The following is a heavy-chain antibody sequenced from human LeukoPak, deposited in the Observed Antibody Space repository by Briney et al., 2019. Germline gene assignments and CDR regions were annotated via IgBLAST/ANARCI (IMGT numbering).Heavy chain of an antibody. Sequence: PGGSLRLSCAVSGFTVSGNYMSWVRQAPGKGLEWVSLIYSGGTTYYADSVKGRFTIPRDNSKNTLYLQMNSLRAEDTAVYYCARRAGGYSHPYDYWGQGILVTVFS. CDR3: ARRAGGYSHPYDY. V-gene: IGHV3-53*01. CDR1: GFTVSGNY. CDR2: IYSGGTT. J-gene: IGHJ4*02. D-gene: IGHD4-23*01.